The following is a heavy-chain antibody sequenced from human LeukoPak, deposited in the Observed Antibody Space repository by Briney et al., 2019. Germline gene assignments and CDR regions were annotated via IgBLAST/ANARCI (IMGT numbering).Heavy chain of an antibody. CDR2: VYHSGST. CDR1: GGSISSSNW. Sequence: SETLSLTCAVSGGSISSSNWWSWVRQPPGKGLEWIGEVYHSGSTNYNPSLKSRVTISVDKSKNQFSLKLSSVTAADTAVYYCARGSYYNPGWFDPWGQGTLVTVSP. J-gene: IGHJ5*02. D-gene: IGHD3-10*01. V-gene: IGHV4-4*02. CDR3: ARGSYYNPGWFDP.